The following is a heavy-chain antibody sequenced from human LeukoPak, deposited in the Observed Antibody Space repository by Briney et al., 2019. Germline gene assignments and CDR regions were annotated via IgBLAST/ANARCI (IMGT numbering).Heavy chain of an antibody. V-gene: IGHV4-59*01. J-gene: IGHJ4*02. CDR3: ARESHAGNFDY. Sequence: SETLSLTCTVSGGSISSYYWSWIRQPPGKGLEWVGYVFYSGSTNYNPSLKSRVTISVDPSKNQFSLRLRSVTAADTAVYYCARESHAGNFDYWGQGTLVTVSS. CDR1: GGSISSYY. CDR2: VFYSGST.